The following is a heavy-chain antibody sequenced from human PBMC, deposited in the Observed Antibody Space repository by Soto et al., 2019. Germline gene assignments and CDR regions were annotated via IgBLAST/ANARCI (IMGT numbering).Heavy chain of an antibody. CDR1: PGSITTSY. CDR2: ISYSGST. D-gene: IGHD3-10*01. CDR3: ASSGIGGREVIAWFDP. J-gene: IGHJ5*02. Sequence: PSQTLSLTCTVSPGSITTSYWSWIRQPLGKALEWIRYISYSGSTNYNPSLNRRLTISIDTSTCQISLQLTTMTTAVPSVYYCASSGIGGREVIAWFDPGGQGTLVTVSS. V-gene: IGHV4-59*01.